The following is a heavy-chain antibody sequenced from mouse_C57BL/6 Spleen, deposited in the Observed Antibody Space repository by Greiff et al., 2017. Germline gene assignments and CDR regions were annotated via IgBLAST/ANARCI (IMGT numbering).Heavy chain of an antibody. V-gene: IGHV1-64*01. CDR2: IHPNSGST. J-gene: IGHJ4*01. D-gene: IGHD3-2*02. Sequence: QVQLQQPGAELVKPGASVKLSCKASGYTFTSYWMHWVTQRPGQGLEWIGMIHPNSGSTNYNEKFKSKATLTVDKSSSTAYMQLSSLTSEDSAVYYCASLDSSGRGYYAMDYWGQGTSVTVSS. CDR3: ASLDSSGRGYYAMDY. CDR1: GYTFTSYW.